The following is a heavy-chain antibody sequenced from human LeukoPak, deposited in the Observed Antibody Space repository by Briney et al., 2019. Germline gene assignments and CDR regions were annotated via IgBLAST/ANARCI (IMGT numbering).Heavy chain of an antibody. J-gene: IGHJ4*02. V-gene: IGHV3-21*01. D-gene: IGHD5-12*01. CDR2: IRGSSSYI. CDR1: GFTFSSYS. CDR3: ASDGYSGYVNYYFDY. Sequence: PGGSLRLSCAASGFTFSSYSMTWVRQAPGKGLQWVSTIRGSSSYIYYADSVKGRFTISRDNAKNSLYLQMNSLRAEDTAVYYCASDGYSGYVNYYFDYWGQGILVTVSS.